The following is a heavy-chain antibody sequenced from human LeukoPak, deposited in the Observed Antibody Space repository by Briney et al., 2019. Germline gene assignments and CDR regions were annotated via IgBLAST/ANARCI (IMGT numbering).Heavy chain of an antibody. CDR3: VPLFFYVFWGGFYQNDY. D-gene: IGHD3-3*01. Sequence: SETLSLTCAVYGGSFSGYYWSWIRQPPGKGLEWIGEINHSGSTNYNPSLKSRVTISVDTSKNQFSLKLSSVTAADTAVYYCVPLFFYVFWGGFYQNDYWGKEPLVPVP. CDR1: GGSFSGYY. V-gene: IGHV4-34*01. J-gene: IGHJ4*02. CDR2: INHSGST.